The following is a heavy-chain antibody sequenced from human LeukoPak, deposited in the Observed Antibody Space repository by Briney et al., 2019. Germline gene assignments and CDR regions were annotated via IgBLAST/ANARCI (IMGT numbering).Heavy chain of an antibody. CDR3: AKEMASPNTHFDF. J-gene: IGHJ4*02. D-gene: IGHD5-24*01. Sequence: GGSLRLSCEASRFSFSSYTMHWVRQAPGKGLEWVAVISFDGNNKHYADSVKGRFTFSRDNSKKTVHLEMNSLRTDDTAVYYCAKEMASPNTHFDFWGQGTLVTVSS. V-gene: IGHV3-30-3*01. CDR1: RFSFSSYT. CDR2: ISFDGNNK.